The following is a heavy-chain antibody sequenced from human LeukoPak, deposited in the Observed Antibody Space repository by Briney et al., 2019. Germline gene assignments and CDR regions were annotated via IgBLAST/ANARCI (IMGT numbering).Heavy chain of an antibody. D-gene: IGHD2-2*01. CDR2: IRYDGSNK. CDR3: AVNYCSSTSCYYH. CDR1: GFTFSSYG. J-gene: IGHJ4*02. Sequence: GGSLRLSCAASGFTFSSYGMHWVRQAPGKGLEWVAFIRYDGSNKYYADSVKGRFTISRDNSKNTLYLQMNSLRAEDTAVYYCAVNYCSSTSCYYHWGQGTLVTVSS. V-gene: IGHV3-30*02.